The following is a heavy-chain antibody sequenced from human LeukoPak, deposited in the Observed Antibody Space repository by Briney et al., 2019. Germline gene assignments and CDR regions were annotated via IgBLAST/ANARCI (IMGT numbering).Heavy chain of an antibody. CDR2: VNHSDSYT. V-gene: IGHV5-10-1*01. Sequence: GESLKISCKGSGYSFTSYWISWVRQMPGKGLEWMGRVNHSDSYTNYSPSFQGHVTISADKSISTAYLQWSSLKASDTAMYYCARVRLRYCSGGSCYSSNWFDPWGQGTLVTVSS. J-gene: IGHJ5*02. CDR3: ARVRLRYCSGGSCYSSNWFDP. CDR1: GYSFTSYW. D-gene: IGHD2-15*01.